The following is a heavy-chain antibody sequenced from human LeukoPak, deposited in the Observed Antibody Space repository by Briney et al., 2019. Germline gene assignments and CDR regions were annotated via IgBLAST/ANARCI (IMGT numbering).Heavy chain of an antibody. D-gene: IGHD3-16*01. V-gene: IGHV3-74*01. J-gene: IGHJ5*02. CDR3: ARTRTLPIAGGFDT. CDR1: GFTLSSYW. CDR2: ISTDGSST. Sequence: PGGSLRLSCAASGFTLSSYWMHWVRQAPGKGLVWVSRISTDGSSTDYADSVKGRFTISRENAKNTLYLQMNSLRAEDTAVYYCARTRTLPIAGGFDTWGQGSLVTVSS.